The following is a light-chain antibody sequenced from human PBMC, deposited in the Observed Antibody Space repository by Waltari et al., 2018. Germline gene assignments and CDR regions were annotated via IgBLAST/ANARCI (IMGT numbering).Light chain of an antibody. CDR3: QSYDSSNQAV. J-gene: IGLJ7*01. Sequence: LLTQHHSASASPAKTVTIPCTLSSGTVPRHYVPGSQQRPGSAPTTVIHEDNQRPSGVPDRFSGSIDSSSNSASLTISGLKTEDEADYFCQSYDSSNQAVFGAGTQLTVL. V-gene: IGLV6-57*03. CDR1: SGTVPRHY. CDR2: EDN.